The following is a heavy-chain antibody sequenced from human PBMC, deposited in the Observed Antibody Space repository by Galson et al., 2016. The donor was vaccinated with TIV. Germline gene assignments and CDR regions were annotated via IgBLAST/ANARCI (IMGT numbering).Heavy chain of an antibody. V-gene: IGHV1-2*02. CDR2: INPKTGGT. J-gene: IGHJ4*02. Sequence: SVKVSCKASGYTFSDYYLHWVRQAPEQGLEWMGCINPKTGGTIYAQKFQGRVTLTRDTTISTVYMDVSGLTYDDTAVYYCARGYGSDPDYWGQGTLVTVSS. D-gene: IGHD3-10*01. CDR1: GYTFSDYY. CDR3: ARGYGSDPDY.